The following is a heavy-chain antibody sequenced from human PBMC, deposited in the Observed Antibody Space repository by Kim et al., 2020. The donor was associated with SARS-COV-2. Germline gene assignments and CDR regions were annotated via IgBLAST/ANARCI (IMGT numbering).Heavy chain of an antibody. CDR2: VSGSGVSA. CDR1: GFTFSSYA. CDR3: AKGGYSSSWFLFDF. J-gene: IGHJ4*02. Sequence: GGSLRLSCAASGFTFSSYAMSWVRQAPGKGLEWVSTVSGSGVSAYSANSVTGRFTISRDNSKNTLYLQMNSLRADDTAVYYCAKGGYSSSWFLFDFWGQGTLVTVSS. V-gene: IGHV3-23*01. D-gene: IGHD6-13*01.